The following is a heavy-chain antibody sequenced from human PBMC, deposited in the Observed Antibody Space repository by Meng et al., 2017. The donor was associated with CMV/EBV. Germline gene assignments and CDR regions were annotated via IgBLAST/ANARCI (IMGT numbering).Heavy chain of an antibody. J-gene: IGHJ4*02. CDR1: GGSFSGYY. Sequence: AFSGGSFSGYYWSWIRPPAGKGLKWIGEINHSGSTNYNPSLKSRVTISVDTSKNQFSLKLSSVTAADTAVYYCARDNDFWSGSIDYWGQGTLVTVSS. V-gene: IGHV4-34*01. D-gene: IGHD3-3*01. CDR2: INHSGST. CDR3: ARDNDFWSGSIDY.